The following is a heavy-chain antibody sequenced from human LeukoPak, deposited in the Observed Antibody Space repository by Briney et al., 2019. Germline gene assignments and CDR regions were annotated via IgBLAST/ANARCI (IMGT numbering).Heavy chain of an antibody. CDR1: GFTFSSCA. D-gene: IGHD3-10*01. V-gene: IGHV3-30*04. Sequence: GGSLRLSSAASGFTFSSCAMHWVRQAPGKGLEWVAVISYDGSNKYYTESVKGRFTISRDISKNTLYLQMNSLRAEDTAVYYCARDRGSFMVRGVTSWFDPWGQGTLVTVSS. J-gene: IGHJ5*02. CDR3: ARDRGSFMVRGVTSWFDP. CDR2: ISYDGSNK.